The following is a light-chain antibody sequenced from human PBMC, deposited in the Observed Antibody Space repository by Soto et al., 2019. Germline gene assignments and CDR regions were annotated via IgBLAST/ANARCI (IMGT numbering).Light chain of an antibody. V-gene: IGKV3-20*01. CDR1: RSVSSSD. CDR3: QQYGSSPPNT. Sequence: EIVSTQSPGTLSLSPGERATLSCRASRSVSSSDLAWYQQKPGQAPRLLIYGASSRATGIPDRFSGSGSGTDFTLTISRLEPEDFAVYYCQQYGSSPPNTFGQGTKLEIK. J-gene: IGKJ2*01. CDR2: GAS.